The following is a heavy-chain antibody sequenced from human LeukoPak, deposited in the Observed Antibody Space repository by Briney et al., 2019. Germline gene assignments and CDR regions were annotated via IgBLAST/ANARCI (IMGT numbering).Heavy chain of an antibody. CDR2: ITTSSNTI. Sequence: GGSLRLSCAVSGFIFSDYAMNWVRQAPGKGLEWLSYITTSSNTIYYADSVKGRFTVSRDNAKNSLYLQMNSLRGEDTAVYYCARDYYSETYSTAYWGQGTLVTVSS. CDR1: GFIFSDYA. D-gene: IGHD3-10*01. CDR3: ARDYYSETYSTAY. V-gene: IGHV3-48*01. J-gene: IGHJ4*02.